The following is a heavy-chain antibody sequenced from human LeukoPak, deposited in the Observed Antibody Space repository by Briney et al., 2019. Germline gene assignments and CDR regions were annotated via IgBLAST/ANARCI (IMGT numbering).Heavy chain of an antibody. D-gene: IGHD2-15*01. CDR1: GGSFSGYY. CDR3: ARGVCSGGSCYSEWNY. J-gene: IGHJ4*02. Sequence: SETLSLTCAVYGGSFSGYYWSWLRQPPGKGLEWIGEINYSGSTNYNPSLNSRVTISVDTSKNQFSLKLSSVTAADTAVYYCARGVCSGGSCYSEWNYWGQGTLVTVSS. CDR2: INYSGST. V-gene: IGHV4-34*01.